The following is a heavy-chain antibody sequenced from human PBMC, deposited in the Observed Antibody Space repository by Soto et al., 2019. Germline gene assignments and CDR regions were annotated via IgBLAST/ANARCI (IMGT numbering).Heavy chain of an antibody. V-gene: IGHV1-3*01. J-gene: IGHJ6*02. Sequence: GASVKVSCKASGYIFTSYAMHWVRQAPGQRLEWMGWINAGNGNTKYPQNLQGRVTIIRDTSASTAYLELSSLTSEDTAVYYCARSPVLSASYYYGMDVWGQGTTVTVSS. CDR2: INAGNGNT. D-gene: IGHD1-1*01. CDR1: GYIFTSYA. CDR3: ARSPVLSASYYYGMDV.